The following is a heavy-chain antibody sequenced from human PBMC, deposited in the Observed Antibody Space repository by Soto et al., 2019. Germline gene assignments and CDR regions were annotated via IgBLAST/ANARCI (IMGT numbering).Heavy chain of an antibody. CDR1: GGSISSSSYY. D-gene: IGHD2-8*01. CDR2: IYYSGST. Sequence: SETLSLTCTVSGGSISSSSYYWGWIRQPPGKGLEWIGSIYYSGSTYYNPSLKSRVTISVGTSKNQFSLKLSSVTAADTAVYYSARHDRILMVYAIDYWGQGTLVTVSS. J-gene: IGHJ4*02. V-gene: IGHV4-39*01. CDR3: ARHDRILMVYAIDY.